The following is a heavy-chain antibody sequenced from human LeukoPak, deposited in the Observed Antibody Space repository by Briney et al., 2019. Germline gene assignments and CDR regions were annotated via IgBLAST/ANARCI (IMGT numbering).Heavy chain of an antibody. CDR2: IKQDGSEK. D-gene: IGHD6-13*01. J-gene: IGHJ4*02. CDR1: GFTFSSYW. V-gene: IGHV3-7*01. CDR3: ARDSDGSSWYLSYFDY. Sequence: GGSLRLSCAASGFTFSSYWMSWVRQAPGKGLEWVTNIKQDGSEKYYVDSVKGRFTISRDNAKNSLYLQMNSLRAEDTAVYYCARDSDGSSWYLSYFDYWGQGTLVTVSS.